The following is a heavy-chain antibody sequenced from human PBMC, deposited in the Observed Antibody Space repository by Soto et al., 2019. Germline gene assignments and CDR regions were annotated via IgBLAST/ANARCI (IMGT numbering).Heavy chain of an antibody. CDR3: AKAGWEDYYYYYGMDV. D-gene: IGHD1-26*01. J-gene: IGHJ6*02. CDR2: ISYDGSNK. Sequence: PGGSLRLSCAASGFTFSSYGMHWVRQAPGKGLEWVAVISYDGSNKYYADSVKGRFTISRDNSKNTLYLQVNSLRAEDTAVYYCAKAGWEDYYYYYGMDVWGQGTTVTVSS. V-gene: IGHV3-30*18. CDR1: GFTFSSYG.